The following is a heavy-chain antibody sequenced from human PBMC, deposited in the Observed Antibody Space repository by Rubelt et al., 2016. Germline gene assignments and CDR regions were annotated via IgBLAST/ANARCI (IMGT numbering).Heavy chain of an antibody. CDR2: IDPSASYT. Sequence: EVQLVLSGAEVKKPGESLRISCKGSGYSFTSYWISWVRQMPGKGLEWMGRIDPSASYTNYSPSFQGHVTISADKSISTAYLQWSSLKASDTAMYYCARIPGSGSSEINWFDPWGQGTLVTVSS. D-gene: IGHD3-10*01. V-gene: IGHV5-10-1*03. J-gene: IGHJ5*02. CDR1: GYSFTSYW. CDR3: ARIPGSGSSEINWFDP.